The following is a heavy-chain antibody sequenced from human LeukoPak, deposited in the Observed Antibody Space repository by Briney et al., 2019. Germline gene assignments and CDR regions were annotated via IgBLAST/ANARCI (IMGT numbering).Heavy chain of an antibody. J-gene: IGHJ4*02. CDR1: GFTFSSYA. Sequence: GGSLRLSCAASGFTFSSYAMIWVRQAPGKGLEWVSAISGSGGSTYYADSAKGRFTISRDNSKNTLYLQMNSLRAEDTAVYYCAKDGLVVAATLGLRDYWGQGTLVTVSS. V-gene: IGHV3-23*01. CDR2: ISGSGGST. D-gene: IGHD2-15*01. CDR3: AKDGLVVAATLGLRDY.